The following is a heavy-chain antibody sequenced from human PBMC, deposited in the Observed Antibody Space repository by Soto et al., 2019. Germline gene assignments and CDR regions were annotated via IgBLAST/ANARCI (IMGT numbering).Heavy chain of an antibody. CDR1: GFSFSYYY. Sequence: QVQLVEAGGGLVKPGGSLRLSCAASGFSFSYYYMTWIRQAPGKGLEWVSYIRSGGDNIYYADSVKGRFPVSRDNPKHSVFLRMNSLRGEERAVYYCASDPYYYASAYWGQGSVVTVSS. V-gene: IGHV3-11*01. CDR2: IRSGGDNI. J-gene: IGHJ4*02. D-gene: IGHD3-10*01. CDR3: ASDPYYYASAY.